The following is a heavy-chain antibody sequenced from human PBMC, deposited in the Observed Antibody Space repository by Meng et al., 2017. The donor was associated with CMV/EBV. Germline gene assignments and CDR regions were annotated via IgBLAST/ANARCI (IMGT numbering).Heavy chain of an antibody. Sequence: PGHWKPSVTLPSSVTVSCCAMSSYDWSWIRQPAGKGLEWIGRIYTSGSTNYNPSLKSRVTMSVDTSKNQFSLKLSSVTAADTAVYYCARGGLYYYDSSGHFDYWGQGTLVTVSS. CDR3: ARGGLYYYDSSGHFDY. D-gene: IGHD3-22*01. CDR1: CCAMSSYD. V-gene: IGHV4-4*07. J-gene: IGHJ4*02. CDR2: IYTSGST.